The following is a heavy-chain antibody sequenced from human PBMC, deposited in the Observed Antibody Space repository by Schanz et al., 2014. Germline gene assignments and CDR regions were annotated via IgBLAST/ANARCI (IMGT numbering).Heavy chain of an antibody. CDR2: IRSKADGGTT. D-gene: IGHD2-2*01. J-gene: IGHJ5*02. V-gene: IGHV3-15*01. Sequence: EVQLVESGGGLISPGGSLRLSCVASGFTFNYVWMSWVRQAPGKGLEWVGRIRSKADGGTTDYAAPVKGRFTISRDDSKNTLFLQINSLXXXXTAVYYCTTVDCSSPSCPPWGQGTLVTVSS. CDR1: GFTFNYVW. CDR3: TTVDCSSPSCPP.